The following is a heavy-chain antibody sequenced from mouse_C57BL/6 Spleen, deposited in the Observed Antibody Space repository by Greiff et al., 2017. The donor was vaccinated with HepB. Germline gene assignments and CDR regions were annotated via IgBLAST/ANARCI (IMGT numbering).Heavy chain of an antibody. D-gene: IGHD2-1*01. Sequence: VQQQQSGAELARPGASVKLSCKASGYTFTSYGISWVKQRTGQGLEWIGEIYPRSGNTYYNEKVKGKATLTADKSSSTAYMELRSLTSEDSAVYFCARDAGYGNFYWYFDVWGTGTTVTVSS. J-gene: IGHJ1*03. CDR3: ARDAGYGNFYWYFDV. CDR1: GYTFTSYG. CDR2: IYPRSGNT. V-gene: IGHV1-81*01.